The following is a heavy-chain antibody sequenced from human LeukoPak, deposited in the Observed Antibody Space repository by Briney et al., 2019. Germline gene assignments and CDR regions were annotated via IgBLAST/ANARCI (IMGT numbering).Heavy chain of an antibody. Sequence: SVKVSCKASGGTFSSYAISWVRQAPGQGLEWMGRIIPVLGIANYAQKFQGRVTITADKSTSTAYMELSSLRSEDTAVYYCASRYCSGGSCYLAFDIWGQGTMVTVSS. V-gene: IGHV1-69*04. CDR1: GGTFSSYA. D-gene: IGHD2-15*01. J-gene: IGHJ3*02. CDR2: IIPVLGIA. CDR3: ASRYCSGGSCYLAFDI.